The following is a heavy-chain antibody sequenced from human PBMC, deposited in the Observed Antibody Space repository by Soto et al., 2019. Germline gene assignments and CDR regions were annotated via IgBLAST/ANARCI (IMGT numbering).Heavy chain of an antibody. CDR2: IKQDGTEI. J-gene: IGHJ6*03. CDR3: ARDHERIRLVGSLPLGYMDV. CDR1: PFTFATYW. V-gene: IGHV3-7*03. D-gene: IGHD3-16*01. Sequence: PGGSLRLSCAGSPFTFATYWMTWVRQAPGKGLEWVATIKQDGTEIFYADSVRGRFTISRDNTRNSLYLQMKSLRPEDTAVYYCARDHERIRLVGSLPLGYMDVWGRGTTVTVSS.